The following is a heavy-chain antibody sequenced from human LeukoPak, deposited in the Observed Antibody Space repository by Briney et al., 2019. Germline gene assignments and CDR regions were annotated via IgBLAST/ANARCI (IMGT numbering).Heavy chain of an antibody. CDR3: AKQLGYCSDGSCYFPY. V-gene: IGHV3-23*01. CDR2: ISNNGGYI. Sequence: GGSLRLSCAASGFTFSSSAMSWVRQAPGKGLEWVSAISNNGGYIYYADSVQGRFTISRDNSKSTLCLQMNSLRAEDTAVYYCAKQLGYCSDGSCYFPYWGQGTLVTVSS. CDR1: GFTFSSSA. J-gene: IGHJ4*02. D-gene: IGHD2-15*01.